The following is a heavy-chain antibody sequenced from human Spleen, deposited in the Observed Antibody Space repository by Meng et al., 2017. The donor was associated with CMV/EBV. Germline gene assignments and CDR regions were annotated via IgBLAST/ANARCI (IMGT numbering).Heavy chain of an antibody. CDR3: AKDGGGYCSSTSCPRDFDY. CDR2: ISWDGSGT. Sequence: GESLKISCAASGFIFDDYAMHWVRQAPGKGLEWVSLISWDGSGTYYADSVKGRFTISRDNSKNSLYLQMNSLRIEDTALYYCAKDGGGYCSSTSCPRDFDYWGQGTLVTVSS. J-gene: IGHJ4*02. CDR1: GFIFDDYA. D-gene: IGHD2-2*01. V-gene: IGHV3-43*01.